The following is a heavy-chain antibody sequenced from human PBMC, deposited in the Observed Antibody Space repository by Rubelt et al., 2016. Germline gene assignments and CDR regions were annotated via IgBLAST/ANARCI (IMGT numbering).Heavy chain of an antibody. Sequence: QVQLQQWGAGLLKPSETLSLTCAVYGGSFSGYYWGWIRQPPGKGLEWIGEINHSGSTNYNPSPKCRVPISVDPSKTVFARNRSVLTAADTALDYCARHIGDFWSDPQGDFDYWGQGTLVTVSS. J-gene: IGHJ4*02. CDR2: INHSGST. CDR1: GGSFSGYY. V-gene: IGHV4-34*01. D-gene: IGHD3-3*01. CDR3: ARHIGDFWSDPQGDFDY.